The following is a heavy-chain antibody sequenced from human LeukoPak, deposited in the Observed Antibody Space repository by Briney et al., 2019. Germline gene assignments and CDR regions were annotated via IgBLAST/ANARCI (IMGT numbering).Heavy chain of an antibody. J-gene: IGHJ4*02. V-gene: IGHV3-23*01. CDR3: AKGPQLGSGYHPDY. CDR1: GFTFSSAA. Sequence: GGSLSLSCAASGFTFSSAAMTWVRQAPGKGLRWVSTITGSDDNTYYADSVKGRFTISRDYSKSTVHLQLNSLRVDDTAIYYCAKGPQLGSGYHPDYWGQGTLVTVSS. D-gene: IGHD6-25*01. CDR2: ITGSDDNT.